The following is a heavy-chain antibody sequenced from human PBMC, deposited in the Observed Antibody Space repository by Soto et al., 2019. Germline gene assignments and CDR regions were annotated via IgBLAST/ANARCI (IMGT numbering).Heavy chain of an antibody. CDR1: GYSFTSYW. CDR3: EPQRNGNTRYGLDV. J-gene: IGHJ6*02. CDR2: IDPSDSYT. V-gene: IGHV5-10-1*01. D-gene: IGHD1-1*01. Sequence: GESLKISCKGSGYSFTSYWISWVRQMPGKGLEWMGRIDPSDSYTNYSPSFQGHVTISADKSISTAYLQWSSLKASDTAMYYCEPQRNGNTRYGLDVWGQGTTVTVSS.